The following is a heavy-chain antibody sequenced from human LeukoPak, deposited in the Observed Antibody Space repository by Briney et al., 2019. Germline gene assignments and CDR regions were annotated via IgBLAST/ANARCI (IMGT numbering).Heavy chain of an antibody. Sequence: SETLSLTCTVSGGSISSYYWSWIRQPPRKGLEWIGYIYYSGSTNYNPSLKSRVTISVDTSKNQFSLKLSSVTAADTAVYYCARGGDLGYCSSTSCSNWFDPWGQGTLVTVSS. V-gene: IGHV4-59*01. J-gene: IGHJ5*02. CDR1: GGSISSYY. CDR3: ARGGDLGYCSSTSCSNWFDP. D-gene: IGHD2-2*01. CDR2: IYYSGST.